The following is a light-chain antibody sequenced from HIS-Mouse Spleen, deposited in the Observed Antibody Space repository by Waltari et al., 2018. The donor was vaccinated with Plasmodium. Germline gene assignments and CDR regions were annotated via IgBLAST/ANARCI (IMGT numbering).Light chain of an antibody. V-gene: IGLV3-10*01. Sequence: SYELTQPPSASVSPGQTARITCSGDALPKKSASWYQQKSGQAPVLVIYVDSKRPSGIPERVSGSSSGTMGTLTISGAQVEDEADYYCYSTDSSGNHRVFGGGTKLTVL. CDR2: VDS. CDR1: ALPKKS. CDR3: YSTDSSGNHRV. J-gene: IGLJ3*02.